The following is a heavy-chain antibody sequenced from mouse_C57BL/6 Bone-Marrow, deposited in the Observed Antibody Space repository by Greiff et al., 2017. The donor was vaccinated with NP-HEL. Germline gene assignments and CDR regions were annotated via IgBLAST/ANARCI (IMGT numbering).Heavy chain of an antibody. V-gene: IGHV3-6*01. Sequence: EVQLQQSGPGLVKPSQSLSLTCSVTGYSITSGYYWNWIRQFPGNKLEWMGYISYDGSNNYNPSLKNRISITRDTSKNQFFLKLNSVTTEDTATXYCARDGSSFPWFAYWGQGTLVTVSA. J-gene: IGHJ3*01. D-gene: IGHD1-1*01. CDR3: ARDGSSFPWFAY. CDR1: GYSITSGYY. CDR2: ISYDGSN.